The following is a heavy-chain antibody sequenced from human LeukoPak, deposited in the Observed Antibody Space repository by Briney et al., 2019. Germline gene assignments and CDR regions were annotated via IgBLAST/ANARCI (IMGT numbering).Heavy chain of an antibody. CDR3: ARPDDSESFYRANHY. Sequence: PGGSLRLSCAASGFSFNTYPMHWVRQAPGKGLEWVAVISNDGNNKYDADSVNGRFTIYRDNSNNTLSLQMNGLRVEDRAVYYCARPDDSESFYRANHYWGRGTLVTVS. V-gene: IGHV3-30*04. D-gene: IGHD3-10*01. CDR1: GFSFNTYP. CDR2: ISNDGNNK. J-gene: IGHJ4*02.